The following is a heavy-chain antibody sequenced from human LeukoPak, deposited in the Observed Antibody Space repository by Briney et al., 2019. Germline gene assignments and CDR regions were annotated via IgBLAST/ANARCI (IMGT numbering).Heavy chain of an antibody. CDR2: ISAYNGNT. V-gene: IGHV1-18*01. J-gene: IGHJ5*02. CDR1: GGTFSSYA. D-gene: IGHD3-10*01. Sequence: VSVKVSCKASGGTFSSYAISWVRQAPGQGLEWMGWISAYNGNTNYAQKLQGRVTMTTDTSTSTAYMELRSLRSDDTAVYYCARDRKIPITMVRGVFDPWGQGTLVTVSS. CDR3: ARDRKIPITMVRGVFDP.